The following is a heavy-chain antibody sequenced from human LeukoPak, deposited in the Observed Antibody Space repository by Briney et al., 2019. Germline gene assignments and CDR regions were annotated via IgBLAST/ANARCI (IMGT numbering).Heavy chain of an antibody. CDR2: ISSNGGST. CDR3: ARGDHDYSNYPTVY. D-gene: IGHD4-11*01. CDR1: GFTFSSYA. Sequence: GGSLRLSCAASGFTFSSYAMHWVRQAPGKGLEYVSAISSNGGSTYYANSVKGRFTISRDNSKNTLYLQMGSLRAEDMAVYYCARGDHDYSNYPTVYWGQGTLVTVSS. V-gene: IGHV3-64*01. J-gene: IGHJ4*02.